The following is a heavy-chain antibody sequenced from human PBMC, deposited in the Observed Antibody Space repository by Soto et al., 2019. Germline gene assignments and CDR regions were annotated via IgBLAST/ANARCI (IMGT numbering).Heavy chain of an antibody. Sequence: EVQLLESGGGLVQPGGSLRLSCAASGFTFSSYAMSWVRQAPGKGLEWVSAISGSGGSTYYADSVKGRFTISRDNSKNTLYLQMNSLRAEDTAVYYCAKGLYCSGGSCYSSAAFDIWGQGTMVTVSS. V-gene: IGHV3-23*01. J-gene: IGHJ3*02. CDR1: GFTFSSYA. CDR2: ISGSGGST. CDR3: AKGLYCSGGSCYSSAAFDI. D-gene: IGHD2-15*01.